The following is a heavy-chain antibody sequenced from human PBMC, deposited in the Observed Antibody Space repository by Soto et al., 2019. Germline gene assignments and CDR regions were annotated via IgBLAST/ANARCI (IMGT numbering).Heavy chain of an antibody. V-gene: IGHV4-39*01. CDR3: ASIWFGELLYYFDY. Sequence: SETLSLTCTVSGGSISSSSYYWGWIRQPPGKGLEWIGSIYYSGSTYYNPSLKSRVTISVDTSKNLFSLKLSSVTAADTAVYYCASIWFGELLYYFDYWGQGTLVTVSS. CDR1: GGSISSSSYY. CDR2: IYYSGST. J-gene: IGHJ4*02. D-gene: IGHD3-10*01.